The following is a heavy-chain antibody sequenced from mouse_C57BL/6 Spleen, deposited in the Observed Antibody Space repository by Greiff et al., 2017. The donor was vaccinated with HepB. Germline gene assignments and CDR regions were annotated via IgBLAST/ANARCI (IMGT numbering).Heavy chain of an antibody. J-gene: IGHJ4*01. CDR2: ISSGSSTI. Sequence: EVKVVESGGGLVKPGGSLKLSCAASGFTFSDYGMHWVRQAPEKGLEWVAYISSGSSTIYYADTVKGRFTISRDNAKNTLFLQMTSLRSEDTAMYYCARDWDYGSSYAMDYWGQGTSVTVSS. CDR1: GFTFSDYG. V-gene: IGHV5-17*01. D-gene: IGHD1-1*01. CDR3: ARDWDYGSSYAMDY.